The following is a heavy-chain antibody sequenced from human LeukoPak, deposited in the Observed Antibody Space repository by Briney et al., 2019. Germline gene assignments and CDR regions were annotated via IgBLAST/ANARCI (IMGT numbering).Heavy chain of an antibody. J-gene: IGHJ4*02. CDR3: ARERLAVAGPFDY. CDR2: ISYDGSNK. Sequence: GGSLRLSCAASGFTFSSYAMHWVRQAPGKGLEWVAVISYDGSNKYYADSVKGRLTISRDNSKNTLYLQMNSLRAEDTAVYYCARERLAVAGPFDYWGQGTLVTVSS. CDR1: GFTFSSYA. D-gene: IGHD6-19*01. V-gene: IGHV3-30-3*01.